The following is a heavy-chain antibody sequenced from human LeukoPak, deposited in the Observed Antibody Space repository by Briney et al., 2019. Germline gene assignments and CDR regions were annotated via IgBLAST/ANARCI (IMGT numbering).Heavy chain of an antibody. CDR2: VNPSGGST. CDR1: GYTFTSNY. V-gene: IGHV1-46*01. D-gene: IGHD6-19*01. CDR3: AKGGVAGTFDY. Sequence: ASVKVSCKASGYTFTSNYIHWVRQAPGQGLEWMGLVNPSGGSTTYAQMFQGRVTMTRDTSTSTVYLELSSLRSEDTAVYYCAKGGVAGTFDYWGQGTRSPSPQ. J-gene: IGHJ4*02.